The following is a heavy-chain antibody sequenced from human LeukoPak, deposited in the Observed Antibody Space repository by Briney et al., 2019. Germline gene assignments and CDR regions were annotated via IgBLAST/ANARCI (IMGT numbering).Heavy chain of an antibody. D-gene: IGHD2-2*01. V-gene: IGHV3-30*04. CDR3: AAPDIVVVPAAIAY. CDR1: GFTFSSYA. CDR2: ISYDGSNK. Sequence: PGGSLRLSCAASGFTFSSYAMHWVRQAPGKGLEWVAVISYDGSNKYYADSVKGRFTISRDNSKNTLYLQMNSLRAEDTAVYYCAAPDIVVVPAAIAYWGQGTLVTVSS. J-gene: IGHJ4*02.